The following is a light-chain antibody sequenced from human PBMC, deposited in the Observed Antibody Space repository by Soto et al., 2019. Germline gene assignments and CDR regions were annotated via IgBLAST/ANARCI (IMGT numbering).Light chain of an antibody. CDR3: CSYAGSSIFV. Sequence: QSALTQPASVSGSAGQSITISCTGSSSDVGTYNLVYWYQHHPGKAPKLMISEVIKRPSGVSNRFSGSKSGNTASLTISGLQAEDEADYCCCSYAGSSIFVLGGGTKVTVL. V-gene: IGLV2-23*02. CDR1: SSDVGTYNL. CDR2: EVI. J-gene: IGLJ3*02.